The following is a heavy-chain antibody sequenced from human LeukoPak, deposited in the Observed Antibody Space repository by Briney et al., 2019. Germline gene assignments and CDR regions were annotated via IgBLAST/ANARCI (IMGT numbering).Heavy chain of an antibody. CDR3: ARRSSSWYYFDY. D-gene: IGHD6-13*01. Sequence: GGSLRLSCVASGFTFSDYAMSWVRQAPGKGLEWVSSIRGNGATTYYADSVKGRFTISRDNSKNTLYLQMNSLRAEDTAVYYCARRSSSWYYFDYWGQGTLVTVSS. CDR1: GFTFSDYA. CDR2: IRGNGATT. J-gene: IGHJ4*02. V-gene: IGHV3-23*01.